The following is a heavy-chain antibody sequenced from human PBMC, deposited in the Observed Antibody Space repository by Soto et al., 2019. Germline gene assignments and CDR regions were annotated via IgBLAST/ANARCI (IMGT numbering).Heavy chain of an antibody. J-gene: IGHJ6*04. V-gene: IGHV3-23*01. CDR3: AEGVELDV. CDR1: GFSFSSFA. CDR2: IGDSGAST. D-gene: IGHD1-26*01. Sequence: EVLLLESGGGLVQPGGSLRLSCEASGFSFSSFAMNWVRQAPGKGLEWVSAIGDSGASTYYADSVEGRFTISRDNSRNTLYLQLNSLRAEDTAGYYCAEGVELDVWGNGTTVTVSS.